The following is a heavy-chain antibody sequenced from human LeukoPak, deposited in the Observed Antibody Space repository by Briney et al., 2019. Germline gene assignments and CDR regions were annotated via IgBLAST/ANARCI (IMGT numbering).Heavy chain of an antibody. CDR2: IWYDGSNK. CDR3: AKDGYTDRSY. D-gene: IGHD3-16*02. CDR1: GFTFSSYG. V-gene: IGHV3-33*06. Sequence: GGSLRLSCAASGFTFSSYGMHWVRQAPGKGLEWVAVIWYDGSNKYYADSVKGRFTISRDNSKNTLYLQMNSLRAEDTAVYYRAKDGYTDRSYWGQGTLVTVSS. J-gene: IGHJ4*02.